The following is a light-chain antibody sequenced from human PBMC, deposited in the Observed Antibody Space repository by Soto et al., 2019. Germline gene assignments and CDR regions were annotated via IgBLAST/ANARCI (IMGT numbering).Light chain of an antibody. V-gene: IGKV3-20*01. CDR3: QQWGTSPRT. J-gene: IGKJ1*01. CDR1: ETVRSSF. CDR2: GAS. Sequence: EIVLTPSPGTLSLSPGERATLSCRASETVRSSFLAWYQQKPGQAPRLLIYGASSRDTGIPVRFSGSGSGTDFTLTISRLEPEDFAVYYCQQWGTSPRTFGQGTRVEI.